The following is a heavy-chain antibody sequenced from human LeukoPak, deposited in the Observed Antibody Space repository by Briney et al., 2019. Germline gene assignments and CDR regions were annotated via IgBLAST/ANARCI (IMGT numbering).Heavy chain of an antibody. Sequence: ASVKVSCKASGYTFTGYYMHWVRQAPGQGLEWMGWINPNSGGTNYAQKFQGRVTMTRDTSISTAYMELSRLRSDDTAVYYCAREWPILRHMGFDYRGQGTLVTVSS. CDR3: AREWPILRHMGFDY. V-gene: IGHV1-2*02. CDR1: GYTFTGYY. D-gene: IGHD2-21*01. J-gene: IGHJ4*02. CDR2: INPNSGGT.